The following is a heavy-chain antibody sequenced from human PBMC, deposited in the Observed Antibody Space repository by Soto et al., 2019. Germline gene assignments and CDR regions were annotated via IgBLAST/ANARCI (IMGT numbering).Heavy chain of an antibody. CDR2: IKSKTDGGTT. V-gene: IGHV3-15*01. Sequence: PGGSLRVSCAASGFTFSNAWMSWVRQAPGKGLEWVGRIKSKTDGGTTDYAAPVKGRFTISRDDSKNTLYLQMNSLKTEDTAVYYCTTGAGGSYCSSTSCYAGPLRQDYWGQGTLVTVSS. D-gene: IGHD2-2*01. J-gene: IGHJ4*02. CDR3: TTGAGGSYCSSTSCYAGPLRQDY. CDR1: GFTFSNAW.